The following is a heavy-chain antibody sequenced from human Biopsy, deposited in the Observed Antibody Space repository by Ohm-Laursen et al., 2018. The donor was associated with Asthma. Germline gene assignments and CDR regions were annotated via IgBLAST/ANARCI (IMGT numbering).Heavy chain of an antibody. CDR1: GFTFEEYA. Sequence: SLRLSCTASGFTFEEYAMHWVRQPPGKGLEWVSGISWNSGTIAYADSVKGRFTISRDNSNNSVYLQMNSLRPEDTALYFCSRDRGGSTRGGYYYYGMDVWGQGTTVTVSS. CDR3: SRDRGGSTRGGYYYYGMDV. CDR2: ISWNSGTI. J-gene: IGHJ6*02. V-gene: IGHV3-9*01. D-gene: IGHD2-15*01.